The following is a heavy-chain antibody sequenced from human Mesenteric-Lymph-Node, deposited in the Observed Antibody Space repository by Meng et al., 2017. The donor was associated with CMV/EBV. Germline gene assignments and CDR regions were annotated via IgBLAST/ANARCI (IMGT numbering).Heavy chain of an antibody. CDR1: GFTFSMYW. J-gene: IGHJ5*02. Sequence: GESLKISCAASGFTFSMYWMSWVRQAPGKGLEWVANIKADGSQKDYVDSVRGRFTISRDKAKNSLYLQMNSLRTEDTAVYYCVRKGYCNRIDCYGYNWFGPWGQGSLVTVSS. CDR2: IKADGSQK. CDR3: VRKGYCNRIDCYGYNWFGP. V-gene: IGHV3-7*01. D-gene: IGHD2-21*02.